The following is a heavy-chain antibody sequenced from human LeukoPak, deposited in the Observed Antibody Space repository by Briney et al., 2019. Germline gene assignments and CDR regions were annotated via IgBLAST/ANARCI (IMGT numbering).Heavy chain of an antibody. CDR1: GGTFSSYA. J-gene: IGHJ5*02. D-gene: IGHD6-19*01. CDR3: ARDWIAVAGTVTEFDP. Sequence: EASVKVSCKASGGTFSSYAISWVRQAPGQGLEWMGRIIPILGIANYAQKFQGRVTITADKSTSTAYMELSSLRSEDTAVYYCARDWIAVAGTVTEFDPWGQGTLVTVSS. CDR2: IIPILGIA. V-gene: IGHV1-69*04.